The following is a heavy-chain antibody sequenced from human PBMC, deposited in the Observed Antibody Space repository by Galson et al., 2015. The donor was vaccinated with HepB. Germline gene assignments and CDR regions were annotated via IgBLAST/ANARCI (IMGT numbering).Heavy chain of an antibody. D-gene: IGHD2-15*01. J-gene: IGHJ4*02. CDR3: ARDLIGYIDF. V-gene: IGHV1-46*01. CDR1: GYIFTNYY. CDR2: INPSGGGT. Sequence: SVKVSCKASGYIFTNYYMHWVRQAPGQGLEWMGLINPSGGGTTYAQKFQGRVTMTRDTSTSTVYMYLSSLRSEDTAVYYCARDLIGYIDFWGQGTPVTVSS.